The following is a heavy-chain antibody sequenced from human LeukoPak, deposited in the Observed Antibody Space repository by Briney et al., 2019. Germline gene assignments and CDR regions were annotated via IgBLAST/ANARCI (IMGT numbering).Heavy chain of an antibody. CDR1: GFTLSSYS. V-gene: IGHV3-21*01. CDR3: ARFSGYCSSTSCTPGD. D-gene: IGHD2-2*01. J-gene: IGHJ4*02. Sequence: WGSLRLSCSASGFTLSSYSMNWVRQAPGKGPEWVSSISNSSSYIYYADSVKGRFTISRDNAKNSLYLQMNSLRAEDTAVYYCARFSGYCSSTSCTPGDWGQGTLVTVSS. CDR2: ISNSSSYI.